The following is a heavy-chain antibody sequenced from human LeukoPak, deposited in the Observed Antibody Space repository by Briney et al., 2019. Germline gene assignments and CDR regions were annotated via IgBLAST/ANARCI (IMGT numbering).Heavy chain of an antibody. J-gene: IGHJ6*03. CDR3: ARERVDCSSTSCYYYYYYMDV. D-gene: IGHD2-2*01. CDR1: GFTLSSYW. V-gene: IGHV3-7*01. CDR2: IKQDGSEK. Sequence: PGGSLRLSCAASGFTLSSYWMSWVRQAPGKGLEWVANIKQDGSEKYYVDSVKGRFIISRDNAKNSLYLQMSSLRAEDTAVYYCARERVDCSSTSCYYYYYYMDVWGKGTTVTVSS.